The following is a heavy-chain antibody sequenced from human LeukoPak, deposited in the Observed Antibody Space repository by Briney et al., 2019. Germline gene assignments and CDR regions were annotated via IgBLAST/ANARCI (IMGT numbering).Heavy chain of an antibody. Sequence: ASVKVSCKASGFTFTGFCIHWVRQAPGQGLELMGWVVPQTGGTSYAQNFQGRITMTTDTSISTAYLELSSLRSDDTAVYFCARNAFCDSVNCYGWFDPWGQGSLVTVSS. CDR3: ARNAFCDSVNCYGWFDP. J-gene: IGHJ5*02. CDR1: GFTFTGFC. D-gene: IGHD2/OR15-2a*01. CDR2: VVPQTGGT. V-gene: IGHV1-2*02.